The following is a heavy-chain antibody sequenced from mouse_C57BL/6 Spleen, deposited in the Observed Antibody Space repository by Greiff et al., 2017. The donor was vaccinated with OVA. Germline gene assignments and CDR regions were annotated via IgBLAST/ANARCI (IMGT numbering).Heavy chain of an antibody. CDR1: GYTFTSYD. J-gene: IGHJ3*01. CDR2: IYPRDGST. V-gene: IGHV1-85*01. CDR3: ARSLYYYGSSYETWFAY. D-gene: IGHD1-1*01. Sequence: VQLQQSGPELVKPGASVKLSCKASGYTFTSYDINWVKQRPGQGLEWIGWIYPRDGSTKYNEKFKGKATLTVDTSSSTAYMELHSLTSEDSAVYFCARSLYYYGSSYETWFAYWGKGTLVTVSA.